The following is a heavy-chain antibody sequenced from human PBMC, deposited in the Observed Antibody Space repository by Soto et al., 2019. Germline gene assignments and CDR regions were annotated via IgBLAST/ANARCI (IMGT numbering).Heavy chain of an antibody. CDR1: GFTFDDYA. Sequence: EVQLVESGGGLVQPGRSLSLSGAASGFTFDDYAMHWVGHPQGKGLEWVSSISWNSGNLGYADSVKGRFTISRDNAKNSLYLQMNSLRGEDTALYYCAKGASTTVFAFNDYWGQGTLVTVSS. V-gene: IGHV3-9*01. J-gene: IGHJ4*02. CDR2: ISWNSGNL. CDR3: AKGASTTVFAFNDY. D-gene: IGHD4-17*01.